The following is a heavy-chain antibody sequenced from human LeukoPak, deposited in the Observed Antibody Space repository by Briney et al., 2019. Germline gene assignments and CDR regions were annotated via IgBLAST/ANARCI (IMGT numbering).Heavy chain of an antibody. J-gene: IGHJ6*02. CDR2: INHSGST. CDR1: GGSISSYY. CDR3: ATQQQLVRFYYYYGMDV. D-gene: IGHD6-13*01. Sequence: SETLSLTCTVSGGSISSYYWSWIRQPPGKGLEWIGEINHSGSTNYNPSLKSRVTISVDTSKNQFSLKLSSVTAADTAVYYCATQQQLVRFYYYYGMDVWGQGTTVTVSS. V-gene: IGHV4-34*01.